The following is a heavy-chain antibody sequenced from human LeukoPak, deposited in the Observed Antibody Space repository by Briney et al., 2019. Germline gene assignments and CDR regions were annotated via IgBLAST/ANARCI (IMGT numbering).Heavy chain of an antibody. V-gene: IGHV4-59*08. CDR1: GGSISSYY. CDR3: VGHQGSSTYDY. Sequence: PSETLSLTCTVSGGSISSYYWSWIRQPPGKGLEWIGYTSYSGSPNYKASLMSRITMSVDMSKNHISLRLTSVTAADTAVYYCVGHQGSSTYDYWGQGTLVTVSS. CDR2: TSYSGSP. J-gene: IGHJ4*02. D-gene: IGHD2/OR15-2a*01.